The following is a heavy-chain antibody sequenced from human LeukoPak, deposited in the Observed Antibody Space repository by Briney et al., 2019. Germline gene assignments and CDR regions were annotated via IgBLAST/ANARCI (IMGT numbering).Heavy chain of an antibody. Sequence: GGSLRLSCAASGFTFSSYAMSWVRQAPGKGLEWVSAISGSGGSTYYADSMKGRFTISRDNSKNTLYLQMNGLRAEDTAVYYCAKDRKLRFLEWRRVCYFDYWGQGTLVTVSS. CDR3: AKDRKLRFLEWRRVCYFDY. V-gene: IGHV3-23*01. CDR1: GFTFSSYA. D-gene: IGHD3-3*01. J-gene: IGHJ4*02. CDR2: ISGSGGST.